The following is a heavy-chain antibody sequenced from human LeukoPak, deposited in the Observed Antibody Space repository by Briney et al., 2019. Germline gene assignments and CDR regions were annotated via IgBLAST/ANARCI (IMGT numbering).Heavy chain of an antibody. Sequence: GESLKISCKGSGYSFSNYWIGWVRQMPGKGLEWVGIIYPGDSDTRYSPFFQGQVTISADKSISTAYLQRSSLKASDTAMYYCAIRYSGSYNDYWGQGTLVTVSS. CDR1: GYSFSNYW. J-gene: IGHJ4*02. CDR3: AIRYSGSYNDY. D-gene: IGHD1-26*01. V-gene: IGHV5-51*01. CDR2: IYPGDSDT.